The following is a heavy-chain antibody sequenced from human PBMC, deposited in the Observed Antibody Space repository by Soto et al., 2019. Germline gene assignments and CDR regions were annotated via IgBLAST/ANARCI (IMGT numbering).Heavy chain of an antibody. D-gene: IGHD2-21*01. CDR1: GFTFRGYA. J-gene: IGHJ4*02. CDR3: ARAYQLTYYFDY. CDR2: ISDDGSKT. Sequence: PGGSLGLAGTGSGFTFRGYAVHWVRQAPGKGLEWVTVISDDGSKTYYVDSVKGRFTVSRDDSTNTVFLQMSSLRTEDTAVYHCARAYQLTYYFDYWGPGTLVTVSS. V-gene: IGHV3-30*14.